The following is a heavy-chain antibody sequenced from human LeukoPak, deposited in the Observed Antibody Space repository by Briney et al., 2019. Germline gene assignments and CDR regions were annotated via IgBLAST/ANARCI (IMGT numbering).Heavy chain of an antibody. CDR1: GYTFTGYY. Sequence: ASVKVSCKASGYTFTGYYMHWVRQAPGQGLEWMGWINPNSGGTKYKQKFQGRVTMARDTSISTAYMELSRLRSDDTAVYYCARDKSTGNIQPWGQGTLVTVSS. J-gene: IGHJ4*02. CDR2: INPNSGGT. D-gene: IGHD1-1*01. CDR3: ARDKSTGNIQP. V-gene: IGHV1-2*02.